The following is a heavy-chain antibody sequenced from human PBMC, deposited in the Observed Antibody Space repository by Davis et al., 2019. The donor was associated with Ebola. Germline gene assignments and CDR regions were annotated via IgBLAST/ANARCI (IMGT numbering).Heavy chain of an antibody. CDR2: YDPEDIEN. D-gene: IGHD3-10*01. CDR1: GTSVSDSS. Sequence: AASVKVSCKVSGTSVSDSSMHWVRQAPGRGLEWMGGYDPEDIENIYAQEFKDRITMTEDTSTGTAFMELTFLTSEDTAVYYCAIAELLITPVTSLFDGYYFPYWGQGALVTVSS. CDR3: AIAELLITPVTSLFDGYYFPY. J-gene: IGHJ4*02. V-gene: IGHV1-24*01.